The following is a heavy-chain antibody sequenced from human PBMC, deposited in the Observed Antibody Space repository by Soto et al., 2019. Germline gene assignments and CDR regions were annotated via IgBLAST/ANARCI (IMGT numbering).Heavy chain of an antibody. CDR3: ARVDILTGFGAFDI. V-gene: IGHV3-20*01. D-gene: IGHD3-9*01. Sequence: PGGSLRLSCAASGFTFDDYGMSWVRQAPGKGLEWVSGINWNGGSTGYADSVKGRFTISRDNAKNSLYLQMNSLRAEDTALYHCARVDILTGFGAFDIWGQGTMVTVSS. CDR1: GFTFDDYG. J-gene: IGHJ3*02. CDR2: INWNGGST.